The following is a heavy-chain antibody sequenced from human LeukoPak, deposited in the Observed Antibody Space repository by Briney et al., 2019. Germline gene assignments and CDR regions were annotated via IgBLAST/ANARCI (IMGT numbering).Heavy chain of an antibody. CDR2: IHYSGST. CDR1: GDSISGYY. V-gene: IGHV4-59*08. Sequence: PSETLSLTCTVSGDSISGYYWSWIRQPPGRGLEWIAYIHYSGSTNYNPSLKSRVTISLDTSKNQFSLKLTSVTAADTAVYYCARHKEFRRGYCPLDPWGQGTLVTVSS. CDR3: ARHKEFRRGYCPLDP. J-gene: IGHJ5*02. D-gene: IGHD3-3*01.